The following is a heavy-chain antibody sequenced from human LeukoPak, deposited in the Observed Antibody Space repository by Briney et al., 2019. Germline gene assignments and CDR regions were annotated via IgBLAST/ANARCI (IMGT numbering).Heavy chain of an antibody. V-gene: IGHV3-33*01. Sequence: GSLRLSCAVSGFTFSGYGMHWVRQAPGKGLEWVAVIWYDGSKAYYVDSVKGRFTISRDNSKNTLYLQMNSLRVDDTGVYYCARFEGLVAGLDQWGRGTLVTVSS. CDR3: ARFEGLVAGLDQ. CDR2: IWYDGSKA. D-gene: IGHD6-19*01. J-gene: IGHJ5*02. CDR1: GFTFSGYG.